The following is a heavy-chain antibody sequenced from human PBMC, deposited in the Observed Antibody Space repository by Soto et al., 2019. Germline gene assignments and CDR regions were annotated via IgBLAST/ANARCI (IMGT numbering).Heavy chain of an antibody. D-gene: IGHD3-16*01. CDR3: ASWVATLNY. J-gene: IGHJ4*02. CDR2: LNQDGSVR. Sequence: EVQLVESGGGLVQPGGSLRLSCVTSGFTFSDSWMNWVRQAPGKGLEWLANLNQDGSVRKYVDSLKGRFTISRDNARNSVYLEIHNLTPEDTVVYSCASWVATLNYWGQGARVTVSS. V-gene: IGHV3-7*01. CDR1: GFTFSDSW.